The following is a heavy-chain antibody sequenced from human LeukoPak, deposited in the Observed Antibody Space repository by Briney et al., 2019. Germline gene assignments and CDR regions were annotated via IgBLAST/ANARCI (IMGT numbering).Heavy chain of an antibody. CDR2: INPNSGGT. Sequence: ASVKVSCKASGYTLTGYYMHWVRQAPGQGLEWMGWINPNSGGTNYAQKFQGRVTMTRDTSISTAYMELSRLRSDDTAVYYCARDRIRAYYYYYMDVWGKGTTVTVSS. J-gene: IGHJ6*03. CDR1: GYTLTGYY. D-gene: IGHD3-10*01. CDR3: ARDRIRAYYYYYMDV. V-gene: IGHV1-2*02.